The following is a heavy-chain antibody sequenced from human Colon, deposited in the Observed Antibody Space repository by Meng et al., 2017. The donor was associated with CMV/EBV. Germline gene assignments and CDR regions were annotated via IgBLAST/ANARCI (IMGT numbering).Heavy chain of an antibody. V-gene: IGHV2-5*02. Sequence: IPLQESGPTLVKPTPTLTLTCTFSGFSLSTIGIGVGWIRQSPGKALEWLGVIYWDDDKRYSPSLKSRLTITKDTSKNQVVLTMTNLDPLDTATYYCAHRPYGSGSYFFDYWGQGTLVTVSS. CDR1: GFSLSTIGIG. CDR3: AHRPYGSGSYFFDY. J-gene: IGHJ4*02. CDR2: IYWDDDK. D-gene: IGHD3-10*01.